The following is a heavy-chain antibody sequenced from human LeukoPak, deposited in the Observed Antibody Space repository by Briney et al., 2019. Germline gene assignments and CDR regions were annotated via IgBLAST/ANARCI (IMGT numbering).Heavy chain of an antibody. D-gene: IGHD6-13*01. V-gene: IGHV3-30*04. CDR3: ARDVAAAGSLDPCDY. J-gene: IGHJ4*02. CDR1: GFTFSSYA. CDR2: TLYDGSNK. Sequence: GGSLRLSCAASGFTFSSYAIHWVRQAPGKGLEWVAVTLYDGSNKYYADSVKGRFTISRDNAKNSLYLQMNSLRAEDTAVYYCARDVAAAGSLDPCDYWGQGTLVTVSS.